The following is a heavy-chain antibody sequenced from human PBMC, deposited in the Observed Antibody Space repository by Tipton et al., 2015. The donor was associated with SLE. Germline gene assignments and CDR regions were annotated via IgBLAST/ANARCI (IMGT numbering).Heavy chain of an antibody. CDR1: GGSFSGYY. CDR3: ARSSIAASFDY. D-gene: IGHD6-6*01. Sequence: TLSLTCTVYGGSFSGYYWCWIRQPPGKGLEWFGELNHSGSTNYNPSLKSRVTISVDTSKNQFSLKLSSVTAADTAVYYCARSSIAASFDYWRQGSLVPVSA. J-gene: IGHJ4*01. CDR2: LNHSGST. V-gene: IGHV4-34*01.